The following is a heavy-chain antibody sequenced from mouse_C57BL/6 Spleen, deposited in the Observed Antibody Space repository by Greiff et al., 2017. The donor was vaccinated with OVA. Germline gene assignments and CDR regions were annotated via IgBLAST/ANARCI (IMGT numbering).Heavy chain of an antibody. CDR3: TRSAYGNWDY. V-gene: IGHV1-15*01. CDR2: IDPETGGT. D-gene: IGHD2-1*01. CDR1: GYTFTDYE. Sequence: QVQLKESGAELVRPGASVTLSCKASGYTFTDYEMHWVKQTPVHGLEWIGAIDPETGGTAYNQKFKGKAILTADKSSSTAYMELRSLTSEDSAVYYCTRSAYGNWDYWGQGTTLTVSS. J-gene: IGHJ2*01.